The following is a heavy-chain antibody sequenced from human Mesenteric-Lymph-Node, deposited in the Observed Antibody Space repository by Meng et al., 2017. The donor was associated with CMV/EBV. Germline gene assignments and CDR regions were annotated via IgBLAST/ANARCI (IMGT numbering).Heavy chain of an antibody. J-gene: IGHJ4*02. Sequence: GESLKISCAASGFTVRSNYMSWVRQAPGKGLEWVSANSGSGDNTFYADSVRGRFIISRDNSKNTLYLQMNSLRAEDTALYCCAKDVYCSSSSCTSSFDHWGQGALVTVSS. CDR2: NSGSGDNT. CDR3: AKDVYCSSSSCTSSFDH. D-gene: IGHD2-2*01. V-gene: IGHV3-23*01. CDR1: GFTVRSNY.